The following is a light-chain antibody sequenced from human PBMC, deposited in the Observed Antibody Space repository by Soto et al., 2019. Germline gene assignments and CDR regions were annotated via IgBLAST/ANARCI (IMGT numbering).Light chain of an antibody. CDR2: DVN. CDR1: SSDVGGYNY. Sequence: QSALTQPRSVSGSPGQSVTISCTGTSSDVGGYNYVTWYQHHPGKAPKLMISDVNKRASGVSDRFSGSKSGNTASLTISGLQAEDEADYYCCSFAGRVFGFGTGTKLTGL. CDR3: CSFAGRVFG. V-gene: IGLV2-11*01. J-gene: IGLJ1*01.